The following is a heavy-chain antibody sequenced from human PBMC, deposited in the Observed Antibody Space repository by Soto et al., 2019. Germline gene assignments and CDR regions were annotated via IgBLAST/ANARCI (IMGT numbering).Heavy chain of an antibody. Sequence: ASVKVSCKASGFTFTSSAMQWVRQARGQRLEWIGWIVVGSGNTNYAQKFQGRVTITTDKSTSTAYMELSSLRSEDTAVYYCAVTYYYDSSGYYYGLDYWGQGTLVTVSS. D-gene: IGHD3-22*01. CDR3: AVTYYYDSSGYYYGLDY. CDR1: GFTFTSSA. CDR2: IVVGSGNT. J-gene: IGHJ4*02. V-gene: IGHV1-58*02.